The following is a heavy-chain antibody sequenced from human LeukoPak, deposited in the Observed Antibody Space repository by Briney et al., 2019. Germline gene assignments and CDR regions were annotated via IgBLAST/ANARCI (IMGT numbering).Heavy chain of an antibody. J-gene: IGHJ4*03. CDR2: INHSGST. Sequence: SETLSLTCAVYGGSFSGYYWSWIRQPPGKGLEWIGEINHSGSTNYNPSLKSRVTISVDTSKNQFSLKLSSVTAADTAVYYCARLNDYSNCVWDYWGQGTTVTVSS. D-gene: IGHD4-11*01. V-gene: IGHV4-34*01. CDR3: ARLNDYSNCVWDY. CDR1: GGSFSGYY.